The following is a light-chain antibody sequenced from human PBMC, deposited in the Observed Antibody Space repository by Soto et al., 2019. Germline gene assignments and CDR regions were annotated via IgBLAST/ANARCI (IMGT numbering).Light chain of an antibody. CDR3: TSYSSSSPVL. J-gene: IGLJ2*01. V-gene: IGLV2-14*01. CDR2: EVT. CDR1: SSDVCAYNY. Sequence: QSVLTQPASVSGSLGQSITISCTGTSSDVCAYNYVSWYQQHPDKAPKLLIFEVTNRPSGVSCRFSGSKSGITASLSISGLQPEDEADYYCTSYSSSSPVLFGGGTQLSVL.